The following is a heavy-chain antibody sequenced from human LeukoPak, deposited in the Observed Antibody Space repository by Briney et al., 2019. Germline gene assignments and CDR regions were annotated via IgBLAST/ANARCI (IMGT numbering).Heavy chain of an antibody. J-gene: IGHJ2*01. Sequence: GGSLRLSCAAAGFTFSRYWMTWVRQAPGKGLEWVANIKQDGGEKSYVDSVKGRFTISRDNAKNSLFLQMNSLRAEDTAICYCARSVDSGYYYSSRYFDLWGRGTLVTVSS. CDR2: IKQDGGEK. CDR1: GFTFSRYW. V-gene: IGHV3-7*01. D-gene: IGHD1-26*01. CDR3: ARSVDSGYYYSSRYFDL.